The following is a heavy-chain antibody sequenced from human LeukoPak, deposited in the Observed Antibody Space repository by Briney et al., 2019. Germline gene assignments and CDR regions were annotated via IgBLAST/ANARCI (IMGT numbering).Heavy chain of an antibody. J-gene: IGHJ3*02. CDR2: ISGSGGST. CDR3: VKDYYDSAGPDAFDI. CDR1: GFTFSSYA. Sequence: EGSLRLSCAASGFTFSSYAMSWVRQAPGKGLEWVSAISGSGGSTYYADSVKGRFTISRDNSKNTLYLQMNSLRAEDTALYYCVKDYYDSAGPDAFDIWGQGTMVTVSS. D-gene: IGHD3-22*01. V-gene: IGHV3-23*01.